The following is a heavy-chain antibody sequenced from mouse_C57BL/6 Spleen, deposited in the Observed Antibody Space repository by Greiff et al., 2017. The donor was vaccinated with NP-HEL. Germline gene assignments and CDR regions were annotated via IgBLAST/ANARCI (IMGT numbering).Heavy chain of an antibody. CDR2: IYPRSGNT. V-gene: IGHV1-81*01. J-gene: IGHJ1*03. CDR3: ARQLKPDWYFDV. Sequence: VQLQQSGAELARPGASVKLSCKASGYTFTSYGISWVKQRPGQGLEWIGEIYPRSGNTYYNEKFKGKATLTADKSSSTAYMELRSLTSEDSAVYFCARQLKPDWYFDVWGTGTTVTVSS. CDR1: GYTFTSYG.